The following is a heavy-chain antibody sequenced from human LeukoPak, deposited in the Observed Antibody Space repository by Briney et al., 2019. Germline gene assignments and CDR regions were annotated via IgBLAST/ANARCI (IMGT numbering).Heavy chain of an antibody. Sequence: SETLSLTCTVSGGSISSYYWSWIRQPAGKGLEWIGYIYTSGSTNYNPSLKSRVTISVDTSKNQFSLKLSSVTAADTAVYYCARHKYYYGSGSYYPMYYFDYWGQGTLVTVSS. V-gene: IGHV4-4*09. J-gene: IGHJ4*02. CDR2: IYTSGST. CDR1: GGSISSYY. CDR3: ARHKYYYGSGSYYPMYYFDY. D-gene: IGHD3-10*01.